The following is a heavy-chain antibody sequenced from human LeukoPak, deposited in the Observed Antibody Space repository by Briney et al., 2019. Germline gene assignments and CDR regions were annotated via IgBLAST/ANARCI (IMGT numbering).Heavy chain of an antibody. D-gene: IGHD3-10*01. CDR3: AHNGGWFGELRDAFDT. Sequence: SGPTLVKPTQTLTLTCTFSGFSLSTSGVGLGWIRQPPGKALEWLALIYWNDDKRYSPSLKSRLTITKDTSKNQVVLTMTNMDPVDTATYYCAHNGGWFGELRDAFDTWGQGTMVTVSS. V-gene: IGHV2-5*01. CDR2: IYWNDDK. J-gene: IGHJ3*02. CDR1: GFSLSTSGVG.